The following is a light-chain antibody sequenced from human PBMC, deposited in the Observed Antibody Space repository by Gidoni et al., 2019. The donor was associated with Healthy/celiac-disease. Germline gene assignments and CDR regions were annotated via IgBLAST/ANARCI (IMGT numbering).Light chain of an antibody. CDR1: QSVSSY. CDR2: DAS. Sequence: EIVLTQSPATLSLSPRERATLSCRASQSVSSYLAWYQQKPGQAPRLLIYDASNRATGIPARFSGSGSGTDFTLTISSLEPEDFAVYYCQQRSNWRGTFGPGTKVDIK. CDR3: QQRSNWRGT. V-gene: IGKV3-11*01. J-gene: IGKJ3*01.